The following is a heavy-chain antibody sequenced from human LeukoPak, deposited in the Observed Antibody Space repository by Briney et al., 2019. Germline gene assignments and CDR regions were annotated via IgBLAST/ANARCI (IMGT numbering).Heavy chain of an antibody. V-gene: IGHV4-59*01. J-gene: IGHJ4*02. D-gene: IGHD5-12*01. CDR1: GGSISSDY. CDR3: VRHDGRGGATMGSLDS. CDR2: IYYRGST. Sequence: SETLSLTCTVSGGSISSDYWSWIRQPPGKGLEWIGYIYYRGSTNYNPSLKSRVTISVDTSKNQFSLKLSSVTAADTAVYYCVRHDGRGGATMGSLDSWGQGSLVTVSS.